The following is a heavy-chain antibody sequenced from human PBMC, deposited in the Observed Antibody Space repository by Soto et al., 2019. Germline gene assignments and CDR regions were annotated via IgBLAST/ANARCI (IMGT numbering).Heavy chain of an antibody. V-gene: IGHV3-23*01. CDR3: VARGSGSYHW. Sequence: EVQLLESGGNLVQPGGSLRLSCAASGFTFSSFAMSWVRQAPGKGLEWVSVIGTSASITAYADSVRGRFTISRDNSKNTLYLQMHSLRAEDTAVYYCVARGSGSYHWGGQGTLVTVSS. CDR2: IGTSASIT. J-gene: IGHJ1*01. CDR1: GFTFSSFA. D-gene: IGHD6-19*01.